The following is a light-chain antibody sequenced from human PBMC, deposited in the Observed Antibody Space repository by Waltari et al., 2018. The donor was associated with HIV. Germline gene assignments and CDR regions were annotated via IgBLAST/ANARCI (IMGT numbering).Light chain of an antibody. V-gene: IGLV2-14*01. CDR2: EVS. CDR3: SSDTSTSTGV. Sequence: QSALTQPASVSGSPGQSITISCTGTSRALGGYKYISCYQKHPAKAPKFMIYEVSNRPSVVSKLFSGSKSGNTASLTSSRLQADDEADYYCSSDTSTSTGVFGTGTKVTVL. J-gene: IGLJ1*01. CDR1: SRALGGYKY.